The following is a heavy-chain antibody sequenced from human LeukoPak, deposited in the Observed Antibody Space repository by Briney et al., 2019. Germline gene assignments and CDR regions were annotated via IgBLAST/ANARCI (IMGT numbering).Heavy chain of an antibody. J-gene: IGHJ4*02. V-gene: IGHV1-3*04. CDR1: GYTFTSYA. CDR2: INSGNGDT. Sequence: GASVKVSCKTSGYTFTSYAIHWVRQAPGQRLEWMAWINSGNGDTNYARKVQGRVTMTTDTSTSTAYMELRSLRSDDTAVYYCAREGGRYCSGGSCYSSNGWYGGLNYWGQGTLVTVSS. D-gene: IGHD2-15*01. CDR3: AREGGRYCSGGSCYSSNGWYGGLNY.